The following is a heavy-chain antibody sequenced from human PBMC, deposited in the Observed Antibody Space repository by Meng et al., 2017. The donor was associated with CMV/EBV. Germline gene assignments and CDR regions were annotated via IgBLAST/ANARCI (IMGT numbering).Heavy chain of an antibody. CDR3: ARRRGVYYYDSSGYYDP. Sequence: QLQLQDSCPGLVKPSETLSLTCTVPGVASSSSSYYWGWIRQPPGKGLEWIGSIYYSGSTYYNPSLKSRVTISVDTSKNQFSLKLSSVTAADTAVYYCARRRGVYYYDSSGYYDPWGQGTLVTVSS. CDR2: IYYSGST. CDR1: GVASSSSSYY. D-gene: IGHD3-22*01. V-gene: IGHV4-39*01. J-gene: IGHJ5*02.